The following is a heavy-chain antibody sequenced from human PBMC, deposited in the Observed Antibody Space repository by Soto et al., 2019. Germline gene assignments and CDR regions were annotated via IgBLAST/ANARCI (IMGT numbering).Heavy chain of an antibody. CDR3: ARLPFSSGCLDTDY. CDR1: GFSLSTSGMC. J-gene: IGHJ4*02. CDR2: IDWDDDK. D-gene: IGHD6-19*01. V-gene: IGHV2-70*01. Sequence: RGSGPTLVNPTQTLTLTCTFSGFSLSTSGMCVSWIRQPPGKALEWLALIDWDDDKYYSTSLKTRLTISKDTSKNQVVLTMTNMDPVDTATYYCARLPFSSGCLDTDYWGQGTLVTVSS.